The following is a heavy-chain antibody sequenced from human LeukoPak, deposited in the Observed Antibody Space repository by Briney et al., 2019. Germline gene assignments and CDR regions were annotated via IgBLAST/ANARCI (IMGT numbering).Heavy chain of an antibody. J-gene: IGHJ6*02. Sequence: GESLKISWKGSGYNFATYWIGGVRQMAGKGLELMGVIYPGDSATRYNPSFQGQVTISADKSISTAYLQWSSLKDSDTPLYYWAKSLPGTMPRGKGMDVWGRGTTVTVSS. V-gene: IGHV5-51*01. CDR2: IYPGDSAT. D-gene: IGHD3-10*01. CDR3: AKSLPGTMPRGKGMDV. CDR1: GYNFATYW.